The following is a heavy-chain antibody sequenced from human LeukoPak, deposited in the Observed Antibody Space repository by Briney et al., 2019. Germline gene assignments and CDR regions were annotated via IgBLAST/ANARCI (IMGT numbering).Heavy chain of an antibody. CDR2: IYSGGST. D-gene: IGHD2-15*01. CDR1: GFTVSSNY. Sequence: YPGESLRLSCAASGFTVSSNYMSWVRQAPGKGLEWVSVIYSGGSTYYADSVKGRFTISRDNSKNTLYLQMNSLRAEDTAVYYCARDRDCSGGSCYSVAEYFQHWGQGTLVTVSS. J-gene: IGHJ1*01. V-gene: IGHV3-66*01. CDR3: ARDRDCSGGSCYSVAEYFQH.